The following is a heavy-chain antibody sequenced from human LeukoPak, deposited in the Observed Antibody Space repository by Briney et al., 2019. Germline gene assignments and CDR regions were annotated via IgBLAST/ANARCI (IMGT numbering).Heavy chain of an antibody. J-gene: IGHJ5*02. CDR1: GGSISSGSYY. D-gene: IGHD6-13*01. CDR3: ARDHYRKLAAAIWFDP. V-gene: IGHV4-61*02. Sequence: SETLSLTCTVSGGSISSGSYYWSWIRQPAGKGLEWIGRIYTSGSTNYNPSLKSRVTISVDTSKNQFSLKLSSVTAADTAVYYCARDHYRKLAAAIWFDPWGQGTLVTVSS. CDR2: IYTSGST.